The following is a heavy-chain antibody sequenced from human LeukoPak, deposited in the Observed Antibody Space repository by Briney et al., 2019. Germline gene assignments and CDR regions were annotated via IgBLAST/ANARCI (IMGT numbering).Heavy chain of an antibody. Sequence: AGGSLRLSCAASGFTFSSYAMSWVRQAPGKGLGWVSAISGSGGSTYYADSVKGRFTISRDNSKNTLYLQMNSLRAEDTAVYYCVRGGASRPDYWGQGTLVTVSS. CDR2: ISGSGGST. V-gene: IGHV3-23*01. CDR1: GFTFSSYA. J-gene: IGHJ4*02. CDR3: VRGGASRPDY. D-gene: IGHD6-6*01.